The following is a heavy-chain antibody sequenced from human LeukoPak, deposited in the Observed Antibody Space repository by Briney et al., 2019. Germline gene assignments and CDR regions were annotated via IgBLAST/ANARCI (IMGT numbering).Heavy chain of an antibody. V-gene: IGHV4-31*03. J-gene: IGHJ4*02. CDR2: IYYSGST. Sequence: SETLSLTCTVSGGSISSGGYYWSWTRQHPGKGLEWIGYIYYSGSTYYNPSLKSRVTISVDTSKNQFSLKLSSVTAADTAVYYCAREVISLYYFDYWGQGTLVTVSS. CDR1: GGSISSGGYY. D-gene: IGHD3-10*01. CDR3: AREVISLYYFDY.